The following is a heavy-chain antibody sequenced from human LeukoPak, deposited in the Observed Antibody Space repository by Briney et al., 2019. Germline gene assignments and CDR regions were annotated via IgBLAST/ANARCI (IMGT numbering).Heavy chain of an antibody. D-gene: IGHD1-7*01. CDR3: ARDARSWLDWNYVSDAFDI. CDR2: IRSSSSYI. Sequence: GGSLRLSCAASGFTLSSYSMNWVRQAPGKGLEWVSSIRSSSSYIYYADSVKGRFTISRDNAKNSLYLQMDSLRAEDTAVYYCARDARSWLDWNYVSDAFDIWGQGTMVTVSS. CDR1: GFTLSSYS. J-gene: IGHJ3*02. V-gene: IGHV3-21*01.